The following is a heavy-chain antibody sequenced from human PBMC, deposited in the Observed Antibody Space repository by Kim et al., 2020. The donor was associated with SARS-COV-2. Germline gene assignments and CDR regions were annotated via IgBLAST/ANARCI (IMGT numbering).Heavy chain of an antibody. J-gene: IGHJ6*02. CDR3: AREKGPHPWGLEPPWEGMDV. CDR1: GGSISSYY. CDR2: IYYSGST. D-gene: IGHD1-1*01. Sequence: SETLSLTCTVSGGSISSYYWSWIRQPPGKGLEWIGYIYYSGSTNYNPSLKSRVTISVDTSKNQFSLKLSSVTAADTAVYYCAREKGPHPWGLEPPWEGMDVWGQGTTVTVSS. V-gene: IGHV4-59*13.